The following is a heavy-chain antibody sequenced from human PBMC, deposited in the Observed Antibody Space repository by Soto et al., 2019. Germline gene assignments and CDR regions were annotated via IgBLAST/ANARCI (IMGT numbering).Heavy chain of an antibody. CDR3: AADVIGVAGDFDH. V-gene: IGHV1-58*01. Sequence: LVQSGPDVKKPGTSVKVSCKTSGFTFVSSPVQWVRQVRGQRLEWLGGIVVASGYSNVAQKFQDRVSLTRDLSTNTAFMELSSLTSEDSGMDYCAADVIGVAGDFDHWGQGTLVSVSS. CDR1: GFTFVSSP. CDR2: IVVASGYS. J-gene: IGHJ4*02. D-gene: IGHD6-19*01.